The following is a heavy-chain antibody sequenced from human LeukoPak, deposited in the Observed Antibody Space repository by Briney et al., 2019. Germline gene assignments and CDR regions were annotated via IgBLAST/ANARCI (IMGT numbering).Heavy chain of an antibody. Sequence: TSETLSLTCTVSGGSISSSSYYWGWIRQPPGKGLEWVGSIYYSGSTYYNPSLKSRVTVSVDTSKNQFSLKLSSVTAADTAVYYCARGKDRYNWNDYWGQGTLVTVSS. CDR3: ARGKDRYNWNDY. J-gene: IGHJ4*02. CDR2: IYYSGST. D-gene: IGHD1-1*01. V-gene: IGHV4-39*07. CDR1: GGSISSSSYY.